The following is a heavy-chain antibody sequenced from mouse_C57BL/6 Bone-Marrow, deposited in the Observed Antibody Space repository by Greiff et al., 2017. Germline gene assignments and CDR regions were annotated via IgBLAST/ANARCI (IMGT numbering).Heavy chain of an antibody. Sequence: EVQRVESEGGLVQPGSSMKLSCTASGFTFSDYYMAWVRQVPEKGLEWVANINYDGSSTYYLDSLKSRFIISRDNAKNILYLQMSSLKSEDTATYYCARDPFYYDYWGQGTRVTVSA. CDR1: GFTFSDYY. V-gene: IGHV5-16*01. CDR3: ARDPFYYDY. D-gene: IGHD2-4*01. CDR2: INYDGSST. J-gene: IGHJ3*01.